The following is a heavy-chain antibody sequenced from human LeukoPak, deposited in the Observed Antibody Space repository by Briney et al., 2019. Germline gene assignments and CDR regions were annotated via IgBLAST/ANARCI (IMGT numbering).Heavy chain of an antibody. V-gene: IGHV3-30*03. D-gene: IGHD6-19*01. CDR3: ARDLRAVAGPSYNWFDP. CDR1: GFTFSSYG. Sequence: GRSLRLSCAASGFTFSSYGMHWVRQAPGKGLEWVAVISYDGSNKYYADSVKGRFTISRDNSKNTLYLQMNSLRAEDTAVYYCARDLRAVAGPSYNWFDPRGQGTLVTVSS. J-gene: IGHJ5*02. CDR2: ISYDGSNK.